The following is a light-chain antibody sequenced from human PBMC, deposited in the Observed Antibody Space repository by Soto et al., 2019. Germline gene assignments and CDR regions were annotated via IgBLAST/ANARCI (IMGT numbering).Light chain of an antibody. CDR2: GAS. CDR3: QQYHDWPLT. CDR1: QNINNG. J-gene: IGKJ4*01. Sequence: EIVMTQSPATLSVSPGDRATVSCRASQNINNGLAWYQQKPGQAPRLLIYGASTRASGIPATFSGSGSATDFILTISSLRSEDYAVYYCQQYHDWPLTFGGGTKVEI. V-gene: IGKV3-15*01.